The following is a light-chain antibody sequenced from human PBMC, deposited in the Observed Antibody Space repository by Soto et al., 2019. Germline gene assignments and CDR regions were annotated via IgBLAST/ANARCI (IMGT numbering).Light chain of an antibody. Sequence: QSALAQPASVSVSPGQSITISCTGTSSDLGAYDYVSWYQQHPGEAPTLLIYEVTNRPSGVSNRFSASKSGNTASLTISGLQAEDEAEYFCSSYTTSYSYVFGTGTKVTVL. CDR1: SSDLGAYDY. CDR2: EVT. CDR3: SSYTTSYSYV. V-gene: IGLV2-14*01. J-gene: IGLJ1*01.